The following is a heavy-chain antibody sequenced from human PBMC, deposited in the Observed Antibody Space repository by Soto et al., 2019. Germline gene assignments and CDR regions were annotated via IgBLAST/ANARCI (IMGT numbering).Heavy chain of an antibody. D-gene: IGHD6-19*01. CDR3: ARLSSGWYREAVYYYYMDV. Sequence: GASVKVSCKASGYTFTSYGISWVRQAPGQGLEWMGWISAYNGNTNYAQKLQGQVTISADKSISTAYLQWSSLKASDTAMYYCARLSSGWYREAVYYYYMDVWGKGTTVTVSS. J-gene: IGHJ6*03. V-gene: IGHV1-18*01. CDR2: ISAYNGNT. CDR1: GYTFTSYG.